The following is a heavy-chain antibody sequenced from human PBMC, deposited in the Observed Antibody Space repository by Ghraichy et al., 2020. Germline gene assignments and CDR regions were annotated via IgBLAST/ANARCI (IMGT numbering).Heavy chain of an antibody. D-gene: IGHD4-17*01. CDR2: IRSKAYGGTT. V-gene: IGHV3-49*03. J-gene: IGHJ4*02. CDR3: TRGGNGDYDPTYFDY. CDR1: GFTFGDYA. Sequence: GGSLRLSCTASGFTFGDYAMSWFRQAPGKGLEWVGFIRSKAYGGTTEYAASVKGRFTISRDDSKSIAYLQMNSLKTEDTAVYYCTRGGNGDYDPTYFDYWGQGTLVTVSS.